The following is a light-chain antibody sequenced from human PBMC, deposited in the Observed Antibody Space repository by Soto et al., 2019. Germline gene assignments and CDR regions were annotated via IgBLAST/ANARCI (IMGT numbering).Light chain of an antibody. Sequence: SVLTQPASVSGSPGQSITISCTGTSSDDGTYNYVSWYQQHPGKAPKVMIYEVTYRPSGVSNRFSGSKSGNTASLTISGLQAEDEAEYYCSSYTSSSTLYVFGTGSKVTGL. CDR2: EVT. V-gene: IGLV2-14*01. J-gene: IGLJ1*01. CDR1: SSDDGTYNY. CDR3: SSYTSSSTLYV.